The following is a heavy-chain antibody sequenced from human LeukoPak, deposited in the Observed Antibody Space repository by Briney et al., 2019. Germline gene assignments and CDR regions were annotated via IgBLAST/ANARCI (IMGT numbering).Heavy chain of an antibody. CDR3: ARFHPRTNAFDI. D-gene: IGHD2-21*01. CDR2: IRYDGRNK. Sequence: GGSLRLSCAASGFTLISYGMHWVRQAPGKGLEWVAFIRYDGRNKYYADSVKGRFTIYRDESKNTVHLQMNSLRAEDTAVYYCARFHPRTNAFDIWGQGTMVTVSS. J-gene: IGHJ3*02. CDR1: GFTLISYG. V-gene: IGHV3-30*02.